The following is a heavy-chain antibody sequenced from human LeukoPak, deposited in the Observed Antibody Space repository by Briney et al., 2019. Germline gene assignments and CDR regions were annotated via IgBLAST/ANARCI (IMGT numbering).Heavy chain of an antibody. J-gene: IGHJ4*02. V-gene: IGHV3-66*02. CDR2: IYSGGST. CDR1: GFTVSSNY. D-gene: IGHD2-15*01. Sequence: GGSLRLSCAASGFTVSSNYMSWVRQAPGKGLEWVSVIYSGGSTYYADSVKGRFTISRDNSKNTLYPQMNSLRAEDTAVYYCARCLGVARSKQWYYFDYWGQGTLVTVSS. CDR3: ARCLGVARSKQWYYFDY.